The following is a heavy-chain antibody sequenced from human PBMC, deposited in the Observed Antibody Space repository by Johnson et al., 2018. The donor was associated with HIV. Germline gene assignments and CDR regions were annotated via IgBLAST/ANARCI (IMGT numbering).Heavy chain of an antibody. CDR3: ARGLQSLIVVITRGAFNI. CDR2: INWNGGST. CDR1: GFTFDDYG. D-gene: IGHD3-22*01. J-gene: IGHJ3*02. Sequence: VQLVESGGGVVPPGGSLRLSCAASGFTFDDYGMSWVRQAPGKGLEWVSGINWNGGSTGYADSVKGRFTISRDNSKNTLYLQMNSLRVEDTAVYYCARGLQSLIVVITRGAFNIWGQGTMVTVSS. V-gene: IGHV3-20*04.